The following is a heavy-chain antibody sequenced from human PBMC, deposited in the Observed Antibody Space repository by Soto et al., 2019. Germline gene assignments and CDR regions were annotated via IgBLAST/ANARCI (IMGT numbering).Heavy chain of an antibody. CDR1: GGAMSTNNW. Sequence: QVQLLESGPGVVKPLGTLALTCTVSGGAMSTNNWWMWVRQSPEKGLEWIGEIYHSGSTHYNPSFNSRVTMSVDKSNNQFSLMLSAVTAEDTAIYYCAREGGAGTYMGFDYWGQGTLVTVAS. CDR2: IYHSGST. D-gene: IGHD6-19*01. J-gene: IGHJ4*02. V-gene: IGHV4-4*02. CDR3: AREGGAGTYMGFDY.